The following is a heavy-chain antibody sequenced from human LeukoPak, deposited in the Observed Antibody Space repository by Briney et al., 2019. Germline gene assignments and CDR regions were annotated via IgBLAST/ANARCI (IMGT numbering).Heavy chain of an antibody. V-gene: IGHV2-5*02. Sequence: SGPTLVNPTQTLTLTCTFSGFSFSTRGVGVGWIRHPPGKAQEWPALIYWDDDKCYSPSLKSRFNITKDTFKNQVVLTMTNMDPVDTATYYCAHIPAGILGFDYWGQGTLVTVSS. J-gene: IGHJ4*02. CDR1: GFSFSTRGVG. D-gene: IGHD1-26*01. CDR2: IYWDDDK. CDR3: AHIPAGILGFDY.